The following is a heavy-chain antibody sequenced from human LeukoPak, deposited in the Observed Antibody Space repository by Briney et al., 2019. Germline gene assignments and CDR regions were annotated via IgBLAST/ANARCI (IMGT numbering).Heavy chain of an antibody. CDR2: INPNSGGT. D-gene: IGHD2-2*01. CDR1: GYTFTGYY. Sequence: GASVKVSCKASGYTFTGYYMHWVRQAPGRGLEWMGWINPNSGGTNYAQKFQGRVTMTRDTSISTAYMELSRLRSEDTAVYYCASGRTDIVVVPATLRNYYFDYWGQGTLVTVSS. J-gene: IGHJ4*02. V-gene: IGHV1-2*02. CDR3: ASGRTDIVVVPATLRNYYFDY.